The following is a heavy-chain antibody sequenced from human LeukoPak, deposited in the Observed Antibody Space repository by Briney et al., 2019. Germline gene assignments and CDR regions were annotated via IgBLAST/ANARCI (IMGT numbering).Heavy chain of an antibody. Sequence: GGSLRLSCAASGFTFSSYGMHWVRQAPGKGLEWVAFGGSNKYYADSVKGRFTISRDNSKNTLYLQMNSLRAEDTAVYYCANPEFDPWGQGTLVTVSS. V-gene: IGHV3-30*02. J-gene: IGHJ5*02. CDR1: GFTFSSYG. CDR2: GGSNK. CDR3: ANPEFDP.